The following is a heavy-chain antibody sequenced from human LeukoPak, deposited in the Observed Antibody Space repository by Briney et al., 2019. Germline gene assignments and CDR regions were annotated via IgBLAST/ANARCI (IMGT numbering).Heavy chain of an antibody. CDR1: GGTFSSYA. CDR2: IIPIFGTA. J-gene: IGHJ5*02. D-gene: IGHD6-6*01. CDR3: ARDLTRGYSSSSRSNHP. Sequence: GASVKVSCKASGGTFSSYAISWVRQAPGQGLEWMGGIIPIFGTANYAQKFQGRVTITADESTSTAYMELSSLRSEDTAVYYCARDLTRGYSSSSRSNHPWGQGTLVTVSS. V-gene: IGHV1-69*13.